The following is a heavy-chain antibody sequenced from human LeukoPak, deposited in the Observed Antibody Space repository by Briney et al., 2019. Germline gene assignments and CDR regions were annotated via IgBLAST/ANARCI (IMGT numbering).Heavy chain of an antibody. CDR3: ATSYSSGWYYFDY. Sequence: GGSLRLSCAVSGFTFSSYEMNWVRQAPGKGLERVSHISRCGSTIYYADSVKGRFTTSRDTAKNSLYLQMTSLRAEDTAVYYCATSYSSGWYYFDYWGQGTLVTVSS. V-gene: IGHV3-48*03. J-gene: IGHJ4*02. CDR2: ISRCGSTI. D-gene: IGHD6-19*01. CDR1: GFTFSSYE.